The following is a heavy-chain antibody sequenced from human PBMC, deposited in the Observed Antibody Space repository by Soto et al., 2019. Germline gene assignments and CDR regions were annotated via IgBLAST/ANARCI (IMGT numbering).Heavy chain of an antibody. D-gene: IGHD2-15*01. CDR1: GGCFSGSDW. J-gene: IGHJ6*02. V-gene: IGHV4-4*02. CDR3: ARAGREYCSGETSYSGLYGMDV. Sequence: QVQLQESGPGLVKPSGTLSLTCAVSGGCFSGSDWWSWVRQPPGKGLEWIGQIYHYENTNYNPSLKSRVTISVDKSKNHFSLKLTSVTAADTAVYYCARAGREYCSGETSYSGLYGMDVWGLGTTVTVSS. CDR2: IYHYENT.